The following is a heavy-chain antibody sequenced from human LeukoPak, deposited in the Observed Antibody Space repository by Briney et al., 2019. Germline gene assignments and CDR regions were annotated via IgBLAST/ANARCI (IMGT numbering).Heavy chain of an antibody. J-gene: IGHJ4*02. Sequence: SETLSLTCAVSGYSISSGYYWGWIRQPPGKGLEWIGSIYHSGSTYYNPSLKSRVTISVDTSKNQFSLKLSSVTAADTAGYYCAALGYCSSTSCYGRGFDYWGQGTLVTVSS. V-gene: IGHV4-38-2*01. D-gene: IGHD2-2*01. CDR3: AALGYCSSTSCYGRGFDY. CDR1: GYSISSGYY. CDR2: IYHSGST.